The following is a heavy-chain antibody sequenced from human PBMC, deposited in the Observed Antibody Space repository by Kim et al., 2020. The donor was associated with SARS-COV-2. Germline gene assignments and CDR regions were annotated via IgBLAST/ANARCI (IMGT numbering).Heavy chain of an antibody. J-gene: IGHJ6*02. V-gene: IGHV6-1*01. Sequence: SQTLSLTCAISGDSVSSNTAAWNWIRQSPSRGLEWLGRTFCRPQCSNDYALLVKSRITITPDTSKNQFSLHLNSVTSEDTALYYCARANKDGGSDWYSGMDVWGQGTTVTVSS. D-gene: IGHD6-19*01. CDR2: TFCRPQCSN. CDR1: GDSVSSNTAA. CDR3: ARANKDGGSDWYSGMDV.